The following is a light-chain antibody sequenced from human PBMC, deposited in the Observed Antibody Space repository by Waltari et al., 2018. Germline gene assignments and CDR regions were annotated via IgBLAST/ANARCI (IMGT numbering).Light chain of an antibody. CDR2: GAS. CDR1: QSVSSNY. Sequence: EIVLTQSPGTLSLSPGERATLSCRASQSVSSNYLVWYQQKPGQAPRLLIYGASSRATGIPDRFSGSGSVTDFTLTISRLEPEDFAVYYCQQYGSSPPYTFGQGTKLEIK. V-gene: IGKV3-20*01. CDR3: QQYGSSPPYT. J-gene: IGKJ2*01.